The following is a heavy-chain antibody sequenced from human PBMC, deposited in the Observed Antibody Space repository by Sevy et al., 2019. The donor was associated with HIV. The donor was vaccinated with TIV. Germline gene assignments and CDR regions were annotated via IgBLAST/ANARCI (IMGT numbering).Heavy chain of an antibody. CDR1: GYTFTGYY. J-gene: IGHJ6*02. CDR3: ARDGSSGWPNYYYYGMDV. Sequence: ASAKVSCKASGYTFTGYYMHWVRQAPGQGLEWMGWINPNSGGTNYAQRFQGRVTMTRDTSISTAYMELSRLRSDDTAVYYCARDGSSGWPNYYYYGMDVWGQGTTVTVSS. D-gene: IGHD6-19*01. CDR2: INPNSGGT. V-gene: IGHV1-2*02.